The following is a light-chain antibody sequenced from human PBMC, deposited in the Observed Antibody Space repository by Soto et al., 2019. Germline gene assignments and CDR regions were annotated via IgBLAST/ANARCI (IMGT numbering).Light chain of an antibody. CDR1: QSVSSN. CDR2: GAS. CDR3: QQYKNWPL. J-gene: IGKJ5*01. V-gene: IGKV3-15*01. Sequence: EVVLTQSPGTLSVSPGERATLSCRASQSVSSNLAWYQQKPGQAPRLLLYGASTRATGIPVRFSGSGFGTEFTLTISSLQSEDFAVYYRQQYKNWPLFGQGTRLAIK.